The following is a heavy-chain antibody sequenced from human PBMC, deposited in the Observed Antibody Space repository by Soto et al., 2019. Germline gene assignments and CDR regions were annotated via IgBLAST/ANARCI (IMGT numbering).Heavy chain of an antibody. Sequence: GESLKISCKGSGYSFTSYWIGWVRQMPGKGLEWMGIIYPGDSDTRYSPSFQGQVTISADKSISTAYLQWSSLKASDTAMYYCARLGGSGSYYDSGNYYYMDVWGKGTTVTVSS. CDR1: GYSFTSYW. V-gene: IGHV5-51*01. CDR3: ARLGGSGSYYDSGNYYYMDV. CDR2: IYPGDSDT. D-gene: IGHD3-10*01. J-gene: IGHJ6*03.